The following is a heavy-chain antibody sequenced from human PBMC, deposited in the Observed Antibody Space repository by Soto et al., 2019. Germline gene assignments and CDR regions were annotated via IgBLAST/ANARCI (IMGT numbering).Heavy chain of an antibody. Sequence: QVQLVESGGGVVQPGRSLRLSCAASGFTFSNYAVHWVRQAPGKGLQWVAVISYDGTDKFYADSVKGRFAISRDNSRSPLYLQMNSLRAEDTAVYYCARDVDTAMIGDSWGQGTLVTVSS. J-gene: IGHJ4*02. V-gene: IGHV3-30*09. CDR3: ARDVDTAMIGDS. CDR1: GFTFSNYA. D-gene: IGHD5-18*01. CDR2: ISYDGTDK.